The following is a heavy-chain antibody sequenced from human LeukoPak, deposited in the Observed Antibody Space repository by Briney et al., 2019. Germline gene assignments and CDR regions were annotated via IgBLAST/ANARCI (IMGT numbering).Heavy chain of an antibody. J-gene: IGHJ4*02. CDR2: IYYSGST. CDR1: GGSISSGGYY. CDR3: ARDLDSLFDY. V-gene: IGHV4-31*03. Sequence: SQTLSLTCTVSGGSISSGGYYWSWIRQHSGKGLEWIGYIYYSGSTYYNPSLKSRVTISVDTSKNQFSLKLSSVTAADTAVYYCARDLDSLFDYWGQGTLVTVSS. D-gene: IGHD3-22*01.